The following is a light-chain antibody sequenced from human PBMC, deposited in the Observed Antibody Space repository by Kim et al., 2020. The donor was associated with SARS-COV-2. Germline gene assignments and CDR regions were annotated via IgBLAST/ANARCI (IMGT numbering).Light chain of an antibody. V-gene: IGLV3-21*04. Sequence: SYELTQSPSVSVAPGKTARIPCGGNNIGRKSVHWYQHKAGQAPVMVIYHDSDRPLGIPGRFSGSNSANTATLTISSVEVEDEADYYCQVWNESDDQWVFGGGTQLTVL. CDR1: NIGRKS. J-gene: IGLJ3*02. CDR3: QVWNESDDQWV. CDR2: HDS.